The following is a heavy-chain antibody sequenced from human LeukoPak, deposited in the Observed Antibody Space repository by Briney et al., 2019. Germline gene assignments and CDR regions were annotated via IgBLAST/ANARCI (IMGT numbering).Heavy chain of an antibody. CDR3: VSSTGQQLIPYDY. J-gene: IGHJ4*02. CDR2: IYGAGAA. Sequence: GGSLRPSFAAPGINVSANSMPWIRQAPGKGLNWVSLIYGAGAAYYAESVRGRFIISRDNSKNTLFLQMNSLRAEDTAVYYCVSSTGQQLIPYDYWGQGTHVAVSS. CDR1: GINVSANS. D-gene: IGHD6-13*01. V-gene: IGHV3-66*02.